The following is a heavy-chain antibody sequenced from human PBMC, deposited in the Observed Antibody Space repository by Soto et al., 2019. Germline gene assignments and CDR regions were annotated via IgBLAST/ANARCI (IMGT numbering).Heavy chain of an antibody. J-gene: IGHJ4*02. V-gene: IGHV4-59*12. D-gene: IGHD6-13*01. Sequence: PSETLSLTCTVSGGSISSYFYIWVRQPPGKGLEWIGSVYYTGTTDYNPSLKSRVTISVDTSKTQFSLKLASVTAADTAVYFCARGRKEYSSSWYVDWGQGTLVTVSS. CDR3: ARGRKEYSSSWYVD. CDR1: GGSISSYF. CDR2: VYYTGTT.